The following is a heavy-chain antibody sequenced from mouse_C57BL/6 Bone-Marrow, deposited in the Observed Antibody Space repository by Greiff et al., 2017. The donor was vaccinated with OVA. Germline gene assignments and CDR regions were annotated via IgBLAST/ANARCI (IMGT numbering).Heavy chain of an antibody. CDR1: GFTFSDYY. CDR3: ARRGYGSSYWYFDV. Sequence: EVQVVESGGGLVQPGGSLKLSCAASGFTFSDYYMYWVRRTPEKRLEWVAYISNGGGSTYYPDTVKGRFTISRDNAKNTLYLQMSRLKSEDTAMYYCARRGYGSSYWYFDVWGTGTTVTVSS. D-gene: IGHD1-1*01. CDR2: ISNGGGST. V-gene: IGHV5-12*01. J-gene: IGHJ1*03.